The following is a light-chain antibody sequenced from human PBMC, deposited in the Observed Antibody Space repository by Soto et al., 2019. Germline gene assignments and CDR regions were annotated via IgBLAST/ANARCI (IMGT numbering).Light chain of an antibody. J-gene: IGKJ1*01. V-gene: IGKV1-5*03. CDR3: QQYNTYLWT. Sequence: DIQMTHSPSTLSASLGDRVVITCRASQSISNWLAWYQHKPGRLPRLLIYQASTLESGVPSRFSGSGSGTEFTLTISSLQPDDFATYYCQQYNTYLWTFGQGTKVDIK. CDR1: QSISNW. CDR2: QAS.